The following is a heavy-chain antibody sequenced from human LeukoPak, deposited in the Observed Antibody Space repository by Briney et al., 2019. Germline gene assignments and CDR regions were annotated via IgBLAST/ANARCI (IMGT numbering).Heavy chain of an antibody. CDR3: ARTSSGYYYRLDGAFDI. V-gene: IGHV1-18*01. J-gene: IGHJ3*02. CDR1: GYTFTSYG. CDR2: ISAYNGNT. D-gene: IGHD3-22*01. Sequence: GASVKVSCKASGYTFTSYGISWVRQAPGQGLEWMGWISAYNGNTNYAQKLQGRVTMTTDTSTSTAYMELRSLRSDDTAVYYCARTSSGYYYRLDGAFDIWGQGTMVTVSS.